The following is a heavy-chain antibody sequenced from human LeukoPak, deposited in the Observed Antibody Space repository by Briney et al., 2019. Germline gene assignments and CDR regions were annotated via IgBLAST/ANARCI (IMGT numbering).Heavy chain of an antibody. CDR1: GFTFSSSA. CDR2: ISSSSSYI. Sequence: PGGSLRLSCAASGFTFSSSAMSWVRQAPGKGLEWVSSISSSSSYIYYADSVKGRFTISRDNAKNSVYLQMNSLRAEDTAIYYCARLPGRTASQDYWGQGTLVTVSS. D-gene: IGHD2-21*02. V-gene: IGHV3-21*01. CDR3: ARLPGRTASQDY. J-gene: IGHJ4*02.